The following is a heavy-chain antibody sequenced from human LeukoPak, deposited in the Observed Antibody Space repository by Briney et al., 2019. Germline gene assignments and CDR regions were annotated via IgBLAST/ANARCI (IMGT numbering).Heavy chain of an antibody. J-gene: IGHJ4*02. CDR3: ARGRRWLDY. D-gene: IGHD5-24*01. CDR1: GGSISGYY. V-gene: IGHV4-59*01. CDR2: IYYSGSI. Sequence: AETLSLTCTASGGSISGYYWSWIRQPPGKGLEWIGYIYYSGSINYNTSHKSRVTISVDTSKNQFSLKLSSVTAADTAVYYCARGRRWLDYWGQGTRVTVSS.